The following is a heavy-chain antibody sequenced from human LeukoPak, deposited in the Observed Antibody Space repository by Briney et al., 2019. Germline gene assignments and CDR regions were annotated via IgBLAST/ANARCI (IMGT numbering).Heavy chain of an antibody. V-gene: IGHV4-59*01. CDR3: ARTPLYSSSSNWFDS. D-gene: IGHD6-6*01. CDR1: GGSLSGYY. J-gene: IGHJ5*01. CDR2: IYYSGSS. Sequence: SETLSLTCTVSGGSLSGYYWSLIRQPPGKRLEWIGYIYYSGSSNYNPSLKSRVTISVDTSMNQVSLKVSSVTAADTAVYYCARTPLYSSSSNWFDSWGQGTLVTVS.